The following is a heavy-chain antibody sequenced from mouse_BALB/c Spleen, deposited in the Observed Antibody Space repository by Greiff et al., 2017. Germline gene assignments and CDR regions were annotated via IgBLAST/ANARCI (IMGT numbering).Heavy chain of an antibody. J-gene: IGHJ2*01. V-gene: IGHV1-39*01. D-gene: IGHD1-1*01. Sequence: EVKLQESGPELEKPGASVKISCKASGYSFTGYNMNWVKQSNGKSLEWIGNIDPYYGGTSYNQKFKGKATLTVDKSSSTAYMQLKSLTSEDSAVYYCARLDYYGSSYYFDYWGQGTTLTVSS. CDR2: IDPYYGGT. CDR3: ARLDYYGSSYYFDY. CDR1: GYSFTGYN.